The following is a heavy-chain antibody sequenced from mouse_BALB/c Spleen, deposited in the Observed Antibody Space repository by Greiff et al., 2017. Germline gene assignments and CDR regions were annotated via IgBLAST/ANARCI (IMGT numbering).Heavy chain of an antibody. CDR3: TQEGLGSRAWFAY. CDR2: INPSTGYT. Sequence: QVQLQQSGAELAKPGASVKMSCKASGYTFTSYWMHWVKQRPGQGLEWIGYINPSTGYTEYNQKFKDKATLTADKSSSTAYMQLSSLTSEDSAVYYCTQEGLGSRAWFAYWGQGTLVTVSA. J-gene: IGHJ3*01. D-gene: IGHD6-1*01. V-gene: IGHV1-7*01. CDR1: GYTFTSYW.